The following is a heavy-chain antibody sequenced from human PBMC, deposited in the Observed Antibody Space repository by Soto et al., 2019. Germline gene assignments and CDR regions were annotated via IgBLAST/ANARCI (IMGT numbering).Heavy chain of an antibody. CDR1: GDSIRSSSY. V-gene: IGHV4-39*01. D-gene: IGHD6-13*01. CDR2: IYSTGNT. Sequence: PSETLSLTCTVSGDSIRSSSYWGWIRQPPGKGLEWIGSIYSTGNTYYNPSLNSQVTISVDTSKSQFSLNVISVTAADTAVYYCRRSSRYSTDVWGQGTTVT. J-gene: IGHJ6*02. CDR3: RRSSRYSTDV.